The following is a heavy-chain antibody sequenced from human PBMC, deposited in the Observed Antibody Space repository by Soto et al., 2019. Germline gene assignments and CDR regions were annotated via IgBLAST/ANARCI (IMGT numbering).Heavy chain of an antibody. CDR3: ASLRWTVVIVPNNWFDP. V-gene: IGHV5-51*01. J-gene: IGHJ5*02. Sequence: PGKTLKISCKASGYRFTNYWIGWVPQLPGKDLEWMGIIYPGDSDTRYSPSFQGQVTISADKSINTAYLQWSSLKASDTAMYYCASLRWTVVIVPNNWFDPWAQVSLVTVSS. CDR1: GYRFTNYW. CDR2: IYPGDSDT. D-gene: IGHD2-21*01.